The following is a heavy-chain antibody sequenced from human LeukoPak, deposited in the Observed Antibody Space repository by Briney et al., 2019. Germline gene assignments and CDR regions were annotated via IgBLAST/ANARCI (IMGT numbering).Heavy chain of an antibody. Sequence: QSGGSLRLSCEGSGLTFSNYWMGWVRQAPGKGLQWVANIKTDGSEKYYVDSVKGRFTISRDNAKNSLYLQMNSLRAEDTAVHYCATYSSLNRREFQYWGQGTLLTVSS. CDR3: ATYSSLNRREFQY. V-gene: IGHV3-7*01. D-gene: IGHD3-22*01. CDR2: IKTDGSEK. CDR1: GLTFSNYW. J-gene: IGHJ1*01.